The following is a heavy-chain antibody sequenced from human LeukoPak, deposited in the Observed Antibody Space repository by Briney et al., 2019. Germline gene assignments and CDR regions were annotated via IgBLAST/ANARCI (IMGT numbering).Heavy chain of an antibody. CDR2: INHSGST. Sequence: PSETLSLTCAVYGGSFSGYYWSWIRQPPGKGLEWIGEINHSGSTNYNPSLKSRVTISVDTSKNQFSLKLSSVTAADTAVYYCARQYDYVWGSYRYQTGFDYWGQGTLVTVSS. J-gene: IGHJ4*02. CDR3: ARQYDYVWGSYRYQTGFDY. D-gene: IGHD3-16*02. CDR1: GGSFSGYY. V-gene: IGHV4-34*01.